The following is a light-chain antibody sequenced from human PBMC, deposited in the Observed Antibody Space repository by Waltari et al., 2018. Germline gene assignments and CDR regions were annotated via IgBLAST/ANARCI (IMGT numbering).Light chain of an antibody. J-gene: IGLJ1*01. CDR1: SSDVGSYNL. Sequence: QSVLTQPASVSGSPGQSITISCTGTSSDVGSYNLVSWYQQHPGKAPKLLSYEGSERPSGFSNRFSGSKSGNTASRTISGLQAEDEADYYCCSYAGRSTYVFGTGTKVTVL. V-gene: IGLV2-23*01. CDR3: CSYAGRSTYV. CDR2: EGS.